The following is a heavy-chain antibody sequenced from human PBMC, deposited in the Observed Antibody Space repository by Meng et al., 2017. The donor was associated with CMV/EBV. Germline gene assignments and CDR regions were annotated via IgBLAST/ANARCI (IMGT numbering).Heavy chain of an antibody. CDR2: IIPIFGTA. CDR3: ARGGGKYYYDSSGYYNGGWFDP. V-gene: IGHV1-69*05. CDR1: YG. D-gene: IGHD3-22*01. Sequence: YGISWVRQAPGQGLEWMGGIIPIFGTANYAQKFQGRVTITTDESTSTAYMELSSLRSEDTAVYYCARGGGKYYYDSSGYYNGGWFDPWGQGTLVTVSS. J-gene: IGHJ5*02.